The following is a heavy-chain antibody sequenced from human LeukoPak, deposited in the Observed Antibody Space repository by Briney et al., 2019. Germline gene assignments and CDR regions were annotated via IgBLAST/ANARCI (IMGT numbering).Heavy chain of an antibody. V-gene: IGHV1-8*01. CDR2: MNPNSGNT. CDR1: GYTFTSYD. D-gene: IGHD2-2*01. CDR3: ARLIVVVPAAHFDY. J-gene: IGHJ4*02. Sequence: GASVKVSCKASGYTFTSYDINWVRQATGQGLEWMGWMNPNSGNTGYAQKFQGRVTMTRNTSISTAYMELSSLRSEDTAVYYCARLIVVVPAAHFDYWGQGTLVTVSS.